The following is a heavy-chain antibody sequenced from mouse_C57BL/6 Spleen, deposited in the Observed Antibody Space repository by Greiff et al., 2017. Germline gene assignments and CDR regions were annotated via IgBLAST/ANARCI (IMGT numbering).Heavy chain of an antibody. CDR1: GFSLTSYG. CDR2: IWRGGST. V-gene: IGHV2-5*01. CDR3: AKSGSGSSYGYFDV. D-gene: IGHD1-1*01. Sequence: QVQLQQSGPGLVQPSQSLSITCTVSGFSLTSYGVHWVRQSPGKGLEWLGVIWRGGSTDYNAAFMSRLSITKDNSKSQVFFKMNSLQADDTAIYYCAKSGSGSSYGYFDVWGTGTTVTVSS. J-gene: IGHJ1*03.